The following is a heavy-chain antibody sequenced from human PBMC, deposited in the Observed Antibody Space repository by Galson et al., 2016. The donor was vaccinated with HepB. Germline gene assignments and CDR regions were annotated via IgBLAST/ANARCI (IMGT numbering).Heavy chain of an antibody. D-gene: IGHD1-7*01. CDR3: ARMPLPYNWNYNGFDP. V-gene: IGHV1-18*01. CDR1: GYTFTNYA. CDR2: LSAYNGDT. Sequence: SVKVSCKASGYTFTNYAVSWVRQAPGQGLEWMGWLSAYNGDTNYAQNLQGRVTMTTDSSTSTAYMELRSLRSDDTAVYYCARMPLPYNWNYNGFDPWGQGTLVTVSS. J-gene: IGHJ5*02.